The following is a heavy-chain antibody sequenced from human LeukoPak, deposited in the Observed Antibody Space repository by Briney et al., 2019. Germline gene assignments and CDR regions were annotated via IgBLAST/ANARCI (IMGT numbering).Heavy chain of an antibody. Sequence: GGSPVIYRQGSGCSYYHYWIVWVRQLPGTGVEWVAISYPSDSDPRYNPSFQDQLTTSADESTTTAYLQWSSLKASDTAIYYCTRGYYYFDDWGQGTLVTVSS. CDR3: TRGYYYFDD. J-gene: IGHJ4*02. CDR1: GCSYYHYW. D-gene: IGHD3-22*01. CDR2: SYPSDSDP. V-gene: IGHV5-51*01.